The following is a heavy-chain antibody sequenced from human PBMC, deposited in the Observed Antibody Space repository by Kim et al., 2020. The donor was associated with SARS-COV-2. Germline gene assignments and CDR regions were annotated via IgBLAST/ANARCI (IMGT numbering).Heavy chain of an antibody. D-gene: IGHD4-4*01. CDR3: AKDRWGLQSIDY. Sequence: YYADSVKGRFTISRDNSKNPLYLQMNSLRAEDTAVYYCAKDRWGLQSIDYWGQGTLVTVSS. J-gene: IGHJ4*02. V-gene: IGHV3-23*01.